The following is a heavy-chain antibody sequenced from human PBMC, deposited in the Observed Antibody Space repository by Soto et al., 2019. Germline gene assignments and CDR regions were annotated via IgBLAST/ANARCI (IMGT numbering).Heavy chain of an antibody. CDR2: IYHSGST. Sequence: PSETLSLTCAVSGGSIRSGGYSWSWIRQPPGKGLEWIGYIYHSGSTYYNPSLKSRVTISVDRSKNQFSLKLSSVTVADTAVYYCARVPGPWGQGTLVTVS. CDR3: ARVPGP. V-gene: IGHV4-30-2*01. J-gene: IGHJ5*02. CDR1: GGSIRSGGYS.